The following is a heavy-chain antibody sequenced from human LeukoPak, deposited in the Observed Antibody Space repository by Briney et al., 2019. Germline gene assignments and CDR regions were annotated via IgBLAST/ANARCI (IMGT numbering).Heavy chain of an antibody. J-gene: IGHJ6*03. CDR2: IRSKANSYAT. D-gene: IGHD2-15*01. CDR3: TRHTLLGYCSGGSCYFDYYYYMDV. CDR1: GFTFSGSA. V-gene: IGHV3-73*01. Sequence: GGSLRLSCAASGFTFSGSAMHWVRQASGKGLEWVGRIRSKANSYATAYAASVKGRFTISRDDSKNTAYLQMNSLKTEDTAVSYCTRHTLLGYCSGGSCYFDYYYYMDVWGKGTTVTVSS.